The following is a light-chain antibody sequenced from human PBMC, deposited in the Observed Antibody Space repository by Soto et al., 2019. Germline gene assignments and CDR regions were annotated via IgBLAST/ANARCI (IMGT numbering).Light chain of an antibody. CDR2: RNN. V-gene: IGLV1-47*01. CDR3: AAWDDSLSGYV. Sequence: QSVLTQPPSASGTPGQRVTISCSLSSSNIGGNFVYWYQQLPGTAPKLLIYRNNQRPSGVPDRFSGSKSGTSASLAISGLRSDDEADYYCAAWDDSLSGYVFGTGTKLTVL. J-gene: IGLJ1*01. CDR1: SSNIGGNF.